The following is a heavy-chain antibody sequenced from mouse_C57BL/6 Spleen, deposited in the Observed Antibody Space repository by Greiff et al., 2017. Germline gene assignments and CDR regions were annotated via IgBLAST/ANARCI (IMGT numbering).Heavy chain of an antibody. CDR3: ARKGGLRPSSYYYAMDY. J-gene: IGHJ4*01. V-gene: IGHV1-59*01. CDR2: IDPSDSYT. Sequence: QVQLKQSGAELVRPGTSVKLSCKASGYTFTSYWMHWVKQRPGQGLEWIGVIDPSDSYTNYNQKFKGKATLTVDTSSSTAYMQLSSLTSEDSAVYYCARKGGLRPSSYYYAMDYWGQGTSVTVSS. CDR1: GYTFTSYW. D-gene: IGHD2-4*01.